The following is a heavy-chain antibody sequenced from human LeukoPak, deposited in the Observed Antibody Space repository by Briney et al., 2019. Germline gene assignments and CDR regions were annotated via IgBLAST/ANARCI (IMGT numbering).Heavy chain of an antibody. Sequence: GGSLRLSCAASGFTFSSYSMNWVRQAPGKGLEWVSSISSSSSYIYYADSVKGRFTISRDNAKNSLYLQMNSLRAEDTAVYYCARASTIFGVVHFDYWGQGTLVTVSS. V-gene: IGHV3-21*01. D-gene: IGHD3-3*01. CDR2: ISSSSSYI. CDR3: ARASTIFGVVHFDY. CDR1: GFTFSSYS. J-gene: IGHJ4*02.